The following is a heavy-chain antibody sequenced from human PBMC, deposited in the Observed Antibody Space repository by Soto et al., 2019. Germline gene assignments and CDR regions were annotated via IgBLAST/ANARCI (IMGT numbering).Heavy chain of an antibody. V-gene: IGHV1-69*02. J-gene: IGHJ5*02. D-gene: IGHD2-15*01. CDR3: ARNQVGSGGSFVT. CDR1: GGTFSSYT. Sequence: GASLKVSCKASGGTFSSYTISWVRQAPGQGLEWMGRIIPILGIANYAQKFQGRVTITADKSTSTAYMELSSLRSEDTAVYYCARNQVGSGGSFVTWGQGTLVTVSS. CDR2: IIPILGIA.